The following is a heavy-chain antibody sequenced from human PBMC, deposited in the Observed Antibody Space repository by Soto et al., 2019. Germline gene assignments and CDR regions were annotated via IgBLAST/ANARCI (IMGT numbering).Heavy chain of an antibody. V-gene: IGHV3-23*01. D-gene: IGHD6-19*01. CDR2: ISGSGGST. CDR1: GFTFSSYA. CDR3: AKDRKSGSGWYWDF. Sequence: GGSLRLSCAVSGFTFSSYAMSWVRQAPGKGLEWVSGISGSGGSTYSADSVKGRFTISRDNSKNTLYLQMNSLRAEDTAVYYCAKDRKSGSGWYWDFRGQGTLVTVSS. J-gene: IGHJ4*02.